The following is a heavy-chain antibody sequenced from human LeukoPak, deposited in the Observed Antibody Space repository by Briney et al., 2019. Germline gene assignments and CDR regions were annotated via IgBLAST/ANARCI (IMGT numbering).Heavy chain of an antibody. CDR3: TAGTMVRGEILLGESH. V-gene: IGHV3-15*01. D-gene: IGHD3-10*01. Sequence: PGGSLRLSCAASGFSFSDAWMSWVRQAPGKGLEWLGGIKSKNDGGTTHYAAPVKGRLTISRDDSKNTLYLEMSGLKTDDTALYYCTAGTMVRGEILLGESHWGQGTLVTVFS. J-gene: IGHJ4*02. CDR1: GFSFSDAW. CDR2: IKSKNDGGTT.